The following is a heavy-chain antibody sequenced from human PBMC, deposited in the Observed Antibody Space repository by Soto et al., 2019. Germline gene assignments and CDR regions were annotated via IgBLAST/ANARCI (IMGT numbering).Heavy chain of an antibody. D-gene: IGHD2-8*01. Sequence: QVQLVQSGAEVTKPGASVKVSCKASGYTFTGSYIHWVRQAPGQGLEWMGWINPNSGATNYAQKFQGWVTMTTDTSISTASMELTRLTSDDTAIYYCARGDSTDCSNGVCSFFYNHDMDVWGQGTTVTVSS. J-gene: IGHJ6*02. CDR2: INPNSGAT. CDR3: ARGDSTDCSNGVCSFFYNHDMDV. CDR1: GYTFTGSY. V-gene: IGHV1-2*04.